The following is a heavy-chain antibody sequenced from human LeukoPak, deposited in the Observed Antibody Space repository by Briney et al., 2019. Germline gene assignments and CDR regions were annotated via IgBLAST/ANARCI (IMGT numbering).Heavy chain of an antibody. J-gene: IGHJ4*02. CDR1: GFTFSGSA. V-gene: IGHV3-73*01. Sequence: PGGSLRLSCAASGFTFSGSAMHWVRQASGKGLEWVGRIRSKANSYATAYAASVKGRFTISRDDSKNTAYLQMNSLKTEDTAVYYCTRREVWLGCSSTSCYEFGDDYWGQGTLVTVSS. CDR3: TRREVWLGCSSTSCYEFGDDY. CDR2: IRSKANSYAT. D-gene: IGHD2-2*01.